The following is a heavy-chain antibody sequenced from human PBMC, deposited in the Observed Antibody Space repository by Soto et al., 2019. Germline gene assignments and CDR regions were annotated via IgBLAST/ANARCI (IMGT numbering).Heavy chain of an antibody. V-gene: IGHV1-46*01. CDR1: GYSFISHY. J-gene: IGHJ4*02. Sequence: QVQLVQSGAEVTRPGASVKVSCKASGYSFISHYIHWVRQAPGQGLEWMGFINPSGGSATLAQKSQGRVTMTRDTSPTTVYMELSSLRSEDAAVYYCARDYLSSKLSLSYFDFWGQGTLVTVSS. CDR3: ARDYLSSKLSLSYFDF. D-gene: IGHD2-2*01. CDR2: INPSGGSA.